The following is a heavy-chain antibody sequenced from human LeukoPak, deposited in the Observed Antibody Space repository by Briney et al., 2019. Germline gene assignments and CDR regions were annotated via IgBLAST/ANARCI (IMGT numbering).Heavy chain of an antibody. V-gene: IGHV4-59*08. CDR1: GGSISSYY. CDR3: ARWLHGMAHFDS. J-gene: IGHJ4*02. Sequence: SSETLSLTCTVSGGSISSYYWSWIRQPPGKGLEWIGYIYYSGSTNYNPSLKSRVTISVDTSKNQFSLKLSSVTPDDTAVYFCARWLHGMAHFDSWGQGTLVIVSS. D-gene: IGHD6-19*01. CDR2: IYYSGST.